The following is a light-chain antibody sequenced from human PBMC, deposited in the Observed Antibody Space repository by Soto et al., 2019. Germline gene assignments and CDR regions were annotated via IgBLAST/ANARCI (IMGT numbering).Light chain of an antibody. CDR3: QQYNSYLWT. V-gene: IGKV3-15*01. CDR1: ESVSRN. J-gene: IGKJ1*01. CDR2: GAS. Sequence: EMVVTQSPATLSVSPGERVTLSCMASESVSRNLAWYQQKPGQAPRLLIYGASTRATGIPARFSGSGSGTDFNLTITSLQSEDFATYYCQQYNSYLWTFGQGTKVDIK.